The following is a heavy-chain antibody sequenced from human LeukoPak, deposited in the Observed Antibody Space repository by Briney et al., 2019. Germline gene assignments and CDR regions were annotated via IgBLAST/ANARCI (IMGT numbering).Heavy chain of an antibody. CDR1: GGSISSYY. J-gene: IGHJ4*02. V-gene: IGHV4-59*12. CDR2: IYYSGST. D-gene: IGHD6-13*01. Sequence: SETLSLTCTVSGGSISSYYWSWIRQPPGKGLEWIGYIYYSGSTNYNPSLKSRVTISVDTSKNQFSLKLSSVTAADTAVYYCASLGAAARNFDYWGQGTLVTVSS. CDR3: ASLGAAARNFDY.